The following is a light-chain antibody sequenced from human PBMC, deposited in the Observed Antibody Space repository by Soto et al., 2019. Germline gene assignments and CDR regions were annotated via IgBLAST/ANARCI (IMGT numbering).Light chain of an antibody. V-gene: IGKV3-11*01. CDR3: QQRSNWPIT. Sequence: EIVLTQSRATLSLSPGERATLSCRASQSVSRYLAWYQQKPGQAPRLLIYDASNRATGIPARFSGSGSGTDFTLTISSLEPEDFAVYYCQQRSNWPITFGQGTRLEIK. J-gene: IGKJ5*01. CDR1: QSVSRY. CDR2: DAS.